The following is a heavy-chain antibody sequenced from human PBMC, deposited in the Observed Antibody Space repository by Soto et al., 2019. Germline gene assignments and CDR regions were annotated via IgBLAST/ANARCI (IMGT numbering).Heavy chain of an antibody. J-gene: IGHJ4*02. Sequence: QVQLVQSGAEVKKPGSSVKVSCKASAGTFSSYAISWVRQAPGQGLEWMGGIITIFGTANYAQTFQCTVTITADESTSTAYRELSSLRSEDTAVYYCASHYYGDYAGYGGQGTLVTVSS. CDR1: AGTFSSYA. CDR2: IITIFGTA. CDR3: ASHYYGDYAGY. D-gene: IGHD4-17*01. V-gene: IGHV1-69*12.